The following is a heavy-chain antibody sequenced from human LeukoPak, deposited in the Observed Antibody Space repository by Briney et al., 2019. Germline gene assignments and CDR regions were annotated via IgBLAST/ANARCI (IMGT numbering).Heavy chain of an antibody. J-gene: IGHJ4*02. CDR3: ARKSVAVAGPLDY. CDR1: GFTFSSYN. CDR2: ISSSSSYI. V-gene: IGHV3-21*01. Sequence: GGSLRLSCAASGFTFSSYNMNWVRQAPGRGLEWVSSISSSSSYIYYADSLKGRFTISRDNAKNSLYLQTNSLRAEDTAVYYCARKSVAVAGPLDYWGQGTLVTVSS. D-gene: IGHD6-19*01.